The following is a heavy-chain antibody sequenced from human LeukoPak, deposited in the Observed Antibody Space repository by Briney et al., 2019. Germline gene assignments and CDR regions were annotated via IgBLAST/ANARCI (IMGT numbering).Heavy chain of an antibody. D-gene: IGHD2/OR15-2a*01. CDR2: IYPGDSDT. V-gene: IGHV5-51*01. J-gene: IGHJ4*02. CDR3: ARLTNMYVDY. Sequence: LGESLKISCKGSGYSFRSYWIGWVRQMPGKGLEWMGIIYPGDSDTRYSPSFQGQVTISADKSISTAYLQWSSLKASDTAIYYCARLTNMYVDYWGQGTLVIVSS. CDR1: GYSFRSYW.